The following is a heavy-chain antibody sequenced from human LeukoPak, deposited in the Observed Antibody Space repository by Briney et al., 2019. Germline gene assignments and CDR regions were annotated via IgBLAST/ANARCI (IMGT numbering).Heavy chain of an antibody. J-gene: IGHJ5*02. CDR1: RFTFSSYW. D-gene: IGHD2-15*01. CDR2: ISSSSSYI. CDR3: ARDTSFSVVVVAPRPDP. V-gene: IGHV3-21*01. Sequence: GGSLRLSCAASRFTFSSYWFHWVRQAPGKGLEWVSSISSSSSYIYYADSVKGRFTISRDNAKNSLYLQMNSLRAEDTAVYYCARDTSFSVVVVAPRPDPWGQGTLVTVSS.